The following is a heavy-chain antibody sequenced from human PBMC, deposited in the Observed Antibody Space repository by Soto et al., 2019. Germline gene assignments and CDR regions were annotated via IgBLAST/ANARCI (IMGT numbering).Heavy chain of an antibody. V-gene: IGHV3-15*07. Sequence: PGGSLRLSCAASGFTFSNAWINWVRQAPGKGLEWVGRVKSKNDGGTTDFAAPVKGRFAISRDDSKNMVYLEMNNLQTEDTAIYYCTTFLYINTIIVRFDYCGHRTLVPVSS. CDR1: GFTFSNAW. D-gene: IGHD3-22*01. J-gene: IGHJ4*01. CDR2: VKSKNDGGTT. CDR3: TTFLYINTIIVRFDY.